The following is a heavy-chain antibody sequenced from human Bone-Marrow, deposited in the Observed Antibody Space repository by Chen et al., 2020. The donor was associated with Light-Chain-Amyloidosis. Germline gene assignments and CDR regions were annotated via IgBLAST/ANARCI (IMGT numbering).Heavy chain of an antibody. V-gene: IGHV3-23*04. CDR2: SSGSGVSR. J-gene: IGHJ3*02. CDR3: AKDISYDDILPGYPADAFDI. CDR1: GFAFSSYA. Sequence: EVQLVESGGGLLQRGGSLRLSCAASGFAFSSYAMRWVRQAPGTGLEWVSTSSGSGVSRYYGDSVKGRLTISRDNSKTALFLQMNSLRAEDTAVYYCAKDISYDDILPGYPADAFDIWGQGTMVTVSS. D-gene: IGHD3-9*01.